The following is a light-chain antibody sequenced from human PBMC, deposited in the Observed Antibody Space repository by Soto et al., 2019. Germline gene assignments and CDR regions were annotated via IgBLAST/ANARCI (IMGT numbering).Light chain of an antibody. CDR1: SGHSSYA. CDR3: QAWGTGIPKVV. V-gene: IGLV4-69*01. CDR2: LNSDGSH. Sequence: QSVLTQLPSASASLGAWVKLTCTLSSGHSSYAIAWHQQQPEKGPRYLMKLNSDGSHSKGDGIPDRFSGSSSSAERYLTISSLQSEDEADYYWQAWGTGIPKVVFGGGTKLTFL. J-gene: IGLJ2*01.